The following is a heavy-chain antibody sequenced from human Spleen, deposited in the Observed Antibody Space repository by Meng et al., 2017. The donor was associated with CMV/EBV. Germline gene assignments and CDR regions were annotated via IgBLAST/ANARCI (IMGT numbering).Heavy chain of an antibody. CDR3: AVIAAAGL. J-gene: IGHJ4*02. V-gene: IGHV3-21*01. D-gene: IGHD6-13*01. CDR2: ISSSSSYI. CDR1: GLTFSSYS. Sequence: SMRLSCEASGLTFSSYSMNWVRQAPGKGLEWVSSISSSSSYIYYADSVKGRFTISRDNAKNSLYLQMNSLRAEDTAVYYCAVIAAAGLWGQGTLVTVSS.